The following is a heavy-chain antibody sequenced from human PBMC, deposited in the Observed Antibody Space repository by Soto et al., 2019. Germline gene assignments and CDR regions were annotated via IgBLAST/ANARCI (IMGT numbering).Heavy chain of an antibody. Sequence: EVHLVESGGGLVQPGGSLRLPCVASGFAFDAYWMHWVRQVPGEGPVWVSRIDYDGTTTTYADSVKGRFTISRDNAKNTLYRQMNSLRAEDTGVYYCTRGPRPSSAGTGAYWGQGTLVTVSS. D-gene: IGHD6-13*01. V-gene: IGHV3-74*01. CDR1: GFAFDAYW. CDR3: TRGPRPSSAGTGAY. CDR2: IDYDGTTT. J-gene: IGHJ4*02.